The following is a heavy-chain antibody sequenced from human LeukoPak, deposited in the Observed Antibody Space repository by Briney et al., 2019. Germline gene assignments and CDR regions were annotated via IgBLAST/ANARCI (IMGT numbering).Heavy chain of an antibody. Sequence: PGGSLRLSCAASGFTFSSYGMSWVRQAPGKGLEWVSAISTTGGTTYYADSVKGRFTISRDNSKNTLYLQMNSLRAEDTAVYYCARDAIRQLGYAFDIWGQGTMVTVSS. J-gene: IGHJ3*02. D-gene: IGHD6-6*01. CDR3: ARDAIRQLGYAFDI. V-gene: IGHV3-23*01. CDR2: ISTTGGTT. CDR1: GFTFSSYG.